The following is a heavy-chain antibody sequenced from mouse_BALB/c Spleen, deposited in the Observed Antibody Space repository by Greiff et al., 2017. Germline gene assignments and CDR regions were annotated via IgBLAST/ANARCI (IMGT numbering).Heavy chain of an antibody. CDR2: ISSGGSYT. Sequence: EVQRVESGGGLVKPGGSLKLSRAASGFTFSSYAMSWVRQSPEKRLEWVAEISSGGSYTYYPDTVTGRFTISRDNAKNTLYLEMSSLRSEDTAMYYCARDYYGSSYEAMDYWGQGTSVTVSS. CDR3: ARDYYGSSYEAMDY. CDR1: GFTFSSYA. J-gene: IGHJ4*01. D-gene: IGHD1-1*01. V-gene: IGHV5-9-4*01.